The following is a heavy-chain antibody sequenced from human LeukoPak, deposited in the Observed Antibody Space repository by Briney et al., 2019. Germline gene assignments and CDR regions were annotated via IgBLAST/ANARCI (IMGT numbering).Heavy chain of an antibody. CDR2: ISYDGKNE. D-gene: IGHD5-24*01. CDR3: AKQMAVDYFDY. Sequence: GGSLRLSCAASGFTFDDYGMSWVRQAPGKGLEWVAVISYDGKNEYYTDSVKGRFTISRDNAKNTLYLQMNSLRAEDTAVYYCAKQMAVDYFDYWGQGTLVTVSS. V-gene: IGHV3-30*18. CDR1: GFTFDDYG. J-gene: IGHJ4*02.